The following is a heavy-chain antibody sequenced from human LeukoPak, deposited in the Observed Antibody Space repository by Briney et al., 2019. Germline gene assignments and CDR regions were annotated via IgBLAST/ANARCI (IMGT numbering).Heavy chain of an antibody. CDR3: AKDRGSGWYSPLDY. CDR1: GFTFSSYG. CDR2: ISYDGSNK. J-gene: IGHJ4*02. Sequence: GRSLRLSCAASGFTFSSYGMHWVRQAPGKGLEWVAVISYDGSNKYYADSVKGRFTTSRDNSKNTLYLQMNSLRAEDTAVYYCAKDRGSGWYSPLDYWGQGTLVTVSS. D-gene: IGHD6-19*01. V-gene: IGHV3-30*18.